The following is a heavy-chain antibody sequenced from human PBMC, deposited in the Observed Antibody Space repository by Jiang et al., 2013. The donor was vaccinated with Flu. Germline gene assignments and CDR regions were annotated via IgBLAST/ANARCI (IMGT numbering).Heavy chain of an antibody. D-gene: IGHD3-22*01. V-gene: IGHV6-1*01. CDR1: GDTVSSNSAA. Sequence: KPSQTLSLTCAVSGDTVSSNSAAWNWVRQSPSRGLEWLGRTRYRSRWYNDYAASMRGRIIINADTPKNQFSLQLNSVTPEDTAVYYCTREQTFFDSTGYYSMWDLWGQGTLVTVSS. J-gene: IGHJ5*02. CDR2: TRYRSRWYN. CDR3: TREQTFFDSTGYYSMWDL.